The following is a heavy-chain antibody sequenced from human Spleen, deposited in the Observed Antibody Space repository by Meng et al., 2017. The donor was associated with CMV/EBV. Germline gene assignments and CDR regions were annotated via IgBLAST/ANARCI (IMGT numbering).Heavy chain of an antibody. J-gene: IGHJ4*02. CDR2: ISSSGSTI. D-gene: IGHD3-9*01. CDR1: GFTFSDYY. CDR3: ARAPQYYDILTGYYKVGEYYFDY. Sequence: GGSLRLSCAASGFTFSDYYMSWIRQAPGKGLEWVSYISSSGSTIYYADSVKGRFTISRDNAKNSLYLQMNSLRAEDTAVYYCARAPQYYDILTGYYKVGEYYFDYWGQGTLVTVSS. V-gene: IGHV3-11*01.